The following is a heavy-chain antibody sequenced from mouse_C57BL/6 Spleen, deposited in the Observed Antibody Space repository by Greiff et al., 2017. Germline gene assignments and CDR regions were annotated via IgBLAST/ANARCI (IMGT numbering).Heavy chain of an antibody. CDR1: GFSLTSYG. J-gene: IGHJ4*01. CDR3: ARQVIYYDYGYYAMDY. D-gene: IGHD2-4*01. CDR2: IWSDGST. V-gene: IGHV2-6-1*01. Sequence: VMLVESGPGLVAPSQSLSITCTVSGFSLTSYGVHWVRQPPGKGLEWLVVIWSDGSTTYNSALKSRLSISKDNSKSQVFLKMNSLQTEDTAMYYCARQVIYYDYGYYAMDYWGQGTSVTVSS.